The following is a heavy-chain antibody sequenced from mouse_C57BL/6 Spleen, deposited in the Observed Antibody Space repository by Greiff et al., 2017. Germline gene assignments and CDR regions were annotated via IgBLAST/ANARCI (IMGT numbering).Heavy chain of an antibody. CDR1: GFTFSDYY. CDR3: ARETYYFDY. Sequence: EVKVVESEGGLVQPGSSMKLSCTASGFTFSDYYMAWVRQVPEKGLEWVANINYDGSSTYYLDSLKSRFIISRDNAKNILYLQMSSLKSEDTATYYCARETYYFDYWGQGTTLTVSS. V-gene: IGHV5-16*01. CDR2: INYDGSST. J-gene: IGHJ2*01.